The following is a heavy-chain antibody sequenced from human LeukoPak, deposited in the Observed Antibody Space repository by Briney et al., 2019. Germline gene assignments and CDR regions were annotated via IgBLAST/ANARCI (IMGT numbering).Heavy chain of an antibody. D-gene: IGHD5-18*01. CDR3: ASTSYGSGYYYYGMDV. CDR2: ISSSGSTI. J-gene: IGHJ6*02. V-gene: IGHV3-48*03. CDR1: GFTFSSYA. Sequence: GGSLRLSCAASGFTFSSYAMNWVRQAPGKGLEWVSYISSSGSTIYYADSVKGRFTISRDNAKNSLYLQMNSLRAEDTAVYYCASTSYGSGYYYYGMDVWGQGTTVTVSS.